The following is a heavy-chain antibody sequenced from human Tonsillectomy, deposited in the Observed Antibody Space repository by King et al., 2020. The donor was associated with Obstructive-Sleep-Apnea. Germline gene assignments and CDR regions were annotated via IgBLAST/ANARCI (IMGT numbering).Heavy chain of an antibody. Sequence: QLVQSGGGVVQPGRSLRLSCAASGFTFSSYGMHWVRQAPGKGLEWVAVISYDGSNKYYADSVKGRFTISRDNSKNTLYLQMNSLRAEDTAVYYCAKELEVGELAYCGGDCTGVDYWGQGTLVTVSS. V-gene: IGHV3-30*18. J-gene: IGHJ4*02. CDR3: AKELEVGELAYCGGDCTGVDY. CDR2: ISYDGSNK. CDR1: GFTFSSYG. D-gene: IGHD2-21*02.